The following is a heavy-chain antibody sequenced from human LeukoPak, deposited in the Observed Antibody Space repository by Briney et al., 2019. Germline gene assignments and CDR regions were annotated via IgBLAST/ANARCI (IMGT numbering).Heavy chain of an antibody. CDR3: ARGGDAFDI. V-gene: IGHV4-59*01. J-gene: IGHJ3*02. D-gene: IGHD1-26*01. Sequence: SETLSLTCTVSGGSISRYYWSWIRQPPGKGLEWIAYIYYSGSTNHNPSLKSRVTISVDTSKNQFSLKLNSVTAADTAVYYCARGGDAFDIWGQGTMVTVSS. CDR1: GGSISRYY. CDR2: IYYSGST.